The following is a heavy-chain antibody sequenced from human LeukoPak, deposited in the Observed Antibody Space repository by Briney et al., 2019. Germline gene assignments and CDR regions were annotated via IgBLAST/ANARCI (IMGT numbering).Heavy chain of an antibody. CDR2: ISYDGSNK. CDR3: ARGFPRHRITTGTTRDY. D-gene: IGHD1-1*01. V-gene: IGHV3-30-3*01. CDR1: GFTFSSYA. J-gene: IGHJ4*02. Sequence: GGSLRLSCAASGFTFSSYAMHWVRQAPGKGLEWVAVISYDGSNKYYADSVKGRFTISRDNSKNTLYLQMNSLRAEDTAVYYCARGFPRHRITTGTTRDYWGQGTLVTVSS.